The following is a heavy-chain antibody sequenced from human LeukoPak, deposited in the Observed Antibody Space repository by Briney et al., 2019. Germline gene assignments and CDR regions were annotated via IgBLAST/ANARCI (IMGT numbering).Heavy chain of an antibody. CDR3: ARDNTPSVFFDY. D-gene: IGHD2-15*01. CDR2: IWYDGSNK. V-gene: IGHV3-33*01. Sequence: GGSLRLSCAASGFTFSSYGMHWVRQAPGKGLEWVAVIWYDGSNKYYADSVKGRFTISRDNSKNTLYLQMNSLRAEDTAVYYCARDNTPSVFFDYWGQGTLVTVSS. J-gene: IGHJ4*02. CDR1: GFTFSSYG.